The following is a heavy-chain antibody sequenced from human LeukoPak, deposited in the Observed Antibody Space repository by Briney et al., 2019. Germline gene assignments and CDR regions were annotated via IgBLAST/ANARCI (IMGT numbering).Heavy chain of an antibody. V-gene: IGHV3-53*01. J-gene: IGHJ4*02. CDR1: GFTVSNNY. CDR2: IYVGGSA. Sequence: QSGGSLRLSCAASGFTVSNNYMSWVRQTPGKGLEWVSVIYVGGSAYYADSVKGRFTISGDSSKNTLYLQMNSLRAEDTAVYYCARLKIDGTHFDYWGQGTLVTVSS. CDR3: ARLKIDGTHFDY. D-gene: IGHD3-9*01.